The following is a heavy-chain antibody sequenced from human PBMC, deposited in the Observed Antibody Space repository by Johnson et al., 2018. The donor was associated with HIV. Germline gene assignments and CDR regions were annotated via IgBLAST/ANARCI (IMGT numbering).Heavy chain of an antibody. CDR3: TIYCSGGSCYPCAFDI. V-gene: IGHV3-15*01. D-gene: IGHD2-15*01. Sequence: VQLVESGGGVVQPGRSLRLSCAASGFTFSNAWMSWVRQAPGKGLEWVGRIKSKTDGGTTDYAAPVKGRFTISRDDSKNTLYLQMNSLNTEDTAVYYCTIYCSGGSCYPCAFDIWGQGTMVTVSS. J-gene: IGHJ3*02. CDR2: IKSKTDGGTT. CDR1: GFTFSNAW.